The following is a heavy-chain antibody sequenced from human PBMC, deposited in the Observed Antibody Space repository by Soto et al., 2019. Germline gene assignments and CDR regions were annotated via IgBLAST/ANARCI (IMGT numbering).Heavy chain of an antibody. CDR2: ISGSGGST. Sequence: GGSLRLSCAASGFTFSSYAMSWVRQAPGKGLEWVSAISGSGGSTYCADSVKGGFTISRDNSKNTLYLQMNSLRAEDTAVYYCAKSKVGSPLDYYGMDVWGQGTTVTVSS. CDR3: AKSKVGSPLDYYGMDV. D-gene: IGHD3-10*01. V-gene: IGHV3-23*01. CDR1: GFTFSSYA. J-gene: IGHJ6*02.